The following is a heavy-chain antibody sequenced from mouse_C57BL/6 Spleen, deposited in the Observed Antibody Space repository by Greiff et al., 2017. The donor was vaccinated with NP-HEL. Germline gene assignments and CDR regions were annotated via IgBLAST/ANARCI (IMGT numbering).Heavy chain of an antibody. CDR3: TTSVYYKAAMDY. Sequence: VQLQQSGAELVRPGASVKLSCTASGFNIKDDYMHWVKQRPEQGLEWIGWIDPENGDTEYASKFQGKATITADTSSNTAYLQLSSLTSEDTAVYYCTTSVYYKAAMDYWGQGTSVTVSS. CDR1: GFNIKDDY. CDR2: IDPENGDT. D-gene: IGHD1-1*01. J-gene: IGHJ4*01. V-gene: IGHV14-4*01.